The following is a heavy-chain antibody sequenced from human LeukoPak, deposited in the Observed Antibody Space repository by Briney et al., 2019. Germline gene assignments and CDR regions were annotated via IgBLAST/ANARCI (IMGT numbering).Heavy chain of an antibody. CDR2: IHSGGST. CDR1: GGSISSYY. Sequence: KPSETLSLTCTVSGGSISSYYWSWLRQPPGKGLEWVGYIHSGGSTNYNPSLKSRLTISIDTSKSQFSLKLSSVTAADTAVYYCARGTMMVGPWGQGTLVTVSS. J-gene: IGHJ5*02. V-gene: IGHV4-59*01. D-gene: IGHD3-22*01. CDR3: ARGTMMVGP.